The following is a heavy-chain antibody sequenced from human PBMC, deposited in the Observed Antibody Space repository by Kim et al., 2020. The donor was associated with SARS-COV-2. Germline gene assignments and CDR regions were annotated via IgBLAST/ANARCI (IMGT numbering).Heavy chain of an antibody. CDR1: GFTFDDHG. V-gene: IGHV3-20*04. CDR2: IYWDGGRT. D-gene: IGHD3-16*02. Sequence: GGSLRLSCAASGFTFDDHGMSWVRQVPGKGLEWVSGIYWDGGRTGYADSVKGRFTSSRDNVKNSLYLQMNGLRVEDTALYYCARDNVPRRYTAHYGLDVWGQGTTVTVSS. J-gene: IGHJ6*02. CDR3: ARDNVPRRYTAHYGLDV.